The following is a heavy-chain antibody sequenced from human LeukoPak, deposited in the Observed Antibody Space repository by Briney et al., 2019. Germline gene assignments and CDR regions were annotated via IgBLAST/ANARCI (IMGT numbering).Heavy chain of an antibody. CDR2: ISGSENLT. J-gene: IGHJ3*02. V-gene: IGHV3-23*01. CDR1: GFTFSSYD. Sequence: GGSLRLSCAASGFTFSSYDMSWVRQAPGKGLEWISFISGSENLTYYADSVRGRFTISRDNSKNTLYLQTNSLRAEDTAVYYCSKGRCRWTYDVFDIWGQGTVVTVSS. D-gene: IGHD2-15*01. CDR3: SKGRCRWTYDVFDI.